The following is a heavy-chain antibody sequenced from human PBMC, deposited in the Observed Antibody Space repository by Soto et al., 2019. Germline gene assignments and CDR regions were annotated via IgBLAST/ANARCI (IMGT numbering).Heavy chain of an antibody. V-gene: IGHV2-5*02. Sequence: QITLKEAGPTLVKPTETLTLTCTFSGFSFTTTRMGVGWTPQPPGKALEWLAIIYWDGESRYNPLLRRRLTLTEDTSKNQVVLTMTNIDPKDTATYFCAHRDSAGTTTYFDSWGQGIPVTVAA. CDR1: GFSFTTTRMG. CDR2: IYWDGES. CDR3: AHRDSAGTTTYFDS. D-gene: IGHD1-1*01. J-gene: IGHJ4*02.